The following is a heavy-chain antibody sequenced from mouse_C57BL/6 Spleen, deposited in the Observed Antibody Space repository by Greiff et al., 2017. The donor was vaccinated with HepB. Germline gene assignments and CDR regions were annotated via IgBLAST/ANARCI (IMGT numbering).Heavy chain of an antibody. CDR1: GFTFSSYA. V-gene: IGHV5-9-1*02. CDR3: TRDSSPYYFDY. CDR2: ISSGGDYI. Sequence: EVMLVESGEGLVKPGGSLKLSCAASGFTFSSYAMSWVRQTPEKRLEWVAYISSGGDYIYYADTVKGRFTISRDTARNTLYLQMGSLKSEDTAMYYCTRDSSPYYFDYWGQGTTLTVSS. D-gene: IGHD1-1*01. J-gene: IGHJ2*01.